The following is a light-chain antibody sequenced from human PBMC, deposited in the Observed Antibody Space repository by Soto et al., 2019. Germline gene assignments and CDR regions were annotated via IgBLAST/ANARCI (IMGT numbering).Light chain of an antibody. V-gene: IGKV3-11*01. CDR2: GAF. Sequence: EIVLTQSPATVSLSPGERATLSCRASPSVTNYLAWYQQKPGQPPRLLIYGAFNRAAGIPARFSGSGSGTDFTLTISSLEPEDSAVYYCQQRNIWPPVTFGQGTRLEIK. CDR3: QQRNIWPPVT. J-gene: IGKJ5*01. CDR1: PSVTNY.